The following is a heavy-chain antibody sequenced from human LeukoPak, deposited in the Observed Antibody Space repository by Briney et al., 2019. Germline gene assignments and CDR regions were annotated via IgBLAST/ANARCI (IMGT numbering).Heavy chain of an antibody. V-gene: IGHV4-39*01. Sequence: SSETLSLTCTVSGDSISSSRFYWAWIRQPPGKGLEWIGSILYTGRTFYNPSLKSRVTISVDTSKNQFSLRLGSVTASDTAVYYCARRDVGATIDYWGQGTLVTASS. CDR2: ILYTGRT. J-gene: IGHJ4*02. CDR3: ARRDVGATIDY. D-gene: IGHD1-26*01. CDR1: GDSISSSRFY.